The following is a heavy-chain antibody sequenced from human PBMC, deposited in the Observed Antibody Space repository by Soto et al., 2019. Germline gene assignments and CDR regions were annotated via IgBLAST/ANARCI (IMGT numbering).Heavy chain of an antibody. D-gene: IGHD1-1*01. CDR1: GFTFSSIF. CDR2: IWPDGSDK. V-gene: IGHV3-7*01. Sequence: VGSLRLSCAASGFTFSSIFMSWVRQAPGKGLERVATIWPDGSDKYYVDSMRGRFTVSRDNAKASLYLQMNSLRVEDTAIYYCASLLGSVTTFDYWGQGT. J-gene: IGHJ4*02. CDR3: ASLLGSVTTFDY.